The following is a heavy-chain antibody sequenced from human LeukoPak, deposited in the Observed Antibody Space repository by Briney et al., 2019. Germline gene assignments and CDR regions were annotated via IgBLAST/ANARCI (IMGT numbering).Heavy chain of an antibody. CDR3: ARAIEYQLLSFDY. J-gene: IGHJ4*02. CDR2: ISSSSSYI. V-gene: IGHV3-21*01. Sequence: SGGSLRLSCAASGFTFSSYSMNWVRQAPAKGLEWVSSISSSSSYIYYADSVKGRFTISRDNAKNSLYLQMNSLRAEDTAVYYCARAIEYQLLSFDYWGQGTLVTVSS. CDR1: GFTFSSYS. D-gene: IGHD2-2*01.